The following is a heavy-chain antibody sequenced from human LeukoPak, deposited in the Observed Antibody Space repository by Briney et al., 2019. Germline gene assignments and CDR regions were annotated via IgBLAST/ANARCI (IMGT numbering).Heavy chain of an antibody. CDR2: TRYDGSNK. J-gene: IGHJ4*02. V-gene: IGHV3-30*02. CDR3: AKVSGYCSSTSCKVGDY. D-gene: IGHD2-2*01. CDR1: GFTFSSYG. Sequence: GGSLRLSCAASGFTFSSYGMHWVRQAPGKGLEWVAFTRYDGSNKYYADSVKGRFTISRDNSKNTLYLQMNSLRAEDTAVYYCAKVSGYCSSTSCKVGDYWGQGTLVTVSS.